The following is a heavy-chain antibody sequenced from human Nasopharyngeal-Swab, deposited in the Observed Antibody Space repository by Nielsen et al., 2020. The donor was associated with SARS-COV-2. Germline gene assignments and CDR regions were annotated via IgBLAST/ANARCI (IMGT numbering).Heavy chain of an antibody. CDR3: AKEGATGWFDP. CDR2: ISHNSGT. CDR1: GVSITSQY. J-gene: IGHJ5*02. V-gene: IGHV4-59*11. Sequence: PSANLSLTCTVSGVSITSQYWSWIRQPPGKGLEWIGYISHNSGTSYNPSLKSRVTMFMDTSKNQFSLRLTSVTAADTAVYYCAKEGATGWFDPCGQGTLVTVSS.